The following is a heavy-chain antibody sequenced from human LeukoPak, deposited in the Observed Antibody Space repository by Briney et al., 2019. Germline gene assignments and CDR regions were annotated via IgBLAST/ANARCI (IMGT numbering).Heavy chain of an antibody. CDR3: ARSPGYYYDSSGTYYFDY. D-gene: IGHD3-22*01. J-gene: IGHJ4*02. Sequence: SETLSLTCAVYGGSFSGYYWSWIRQPPGKGLEWIGEINHSGSTNYNPSLKSRVTISVDTSKNQFSLKLSSVTAANTAVYYCARSPGYYYDSSGTYYFDYWGQGTLVTVSS. CDR1: GGSFSGYY. CDR2: INHSGST. V-gene: IGHV4-34*01.